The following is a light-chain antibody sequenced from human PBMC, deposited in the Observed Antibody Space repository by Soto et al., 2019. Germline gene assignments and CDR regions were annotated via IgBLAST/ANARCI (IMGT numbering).Light chain of an antibody. J-gene: IGKJ1*01. CDR1: QSVSSN. Sequence: EIVMTQSPATLSVSPVERATLSCRASQSVSSNLAWYQQKPGQAPRLLIYGASNRATGIPARLSGSGAGTEFTLTIRGLQSEDFAVYYCQQYNNSPPWTFGKGTKVEIK. V-gene: IGKV3-15*01. CDR2: GAS. CDR3: QQYNNSPPWT.